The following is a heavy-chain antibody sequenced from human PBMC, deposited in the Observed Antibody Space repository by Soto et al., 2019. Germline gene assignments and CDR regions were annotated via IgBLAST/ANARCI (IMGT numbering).Heavy chain of an antibody. V-gene: IGHV4-59*01. D-gene: IGHD6-6*01. Sequence: SVTLSLTCSFAGGSIRSYYWSWIRQPPGKGLEWIGYIYYSGSTNYNPSLKSRVTISVDTSKNQFSLKLSSVTAADTAVYYCARSYSSSSYYYYYYYMDVWGKGTTVTVS. CDR2: IYYSGST. J-gene: IGHJ6*03. CDR1: GGSIRSYY. CDR3: ARSYSSSSYYYYYYYMDV.